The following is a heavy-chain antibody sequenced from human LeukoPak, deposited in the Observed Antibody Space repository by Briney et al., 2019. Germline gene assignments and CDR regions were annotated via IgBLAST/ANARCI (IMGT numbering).Heavy chain of an antibody. D-gene: IGHD1-14*01. CDR3: ARDRGTTFDY. V-gene: IGHV4-4*07. CDR2: IFSSGST. Sequence: SETLSLTCTVSGGSISSYYWSWLRQPAGKGLEWIGRIFSSGSTYYNPSLKTRVTMSVATSKNQFSLRLSSVAAADTAVYYCARDRGTTFDYWGQGTLVTVSS. CDR1: GGSISSYY. J-gene: IGHJ4*01.